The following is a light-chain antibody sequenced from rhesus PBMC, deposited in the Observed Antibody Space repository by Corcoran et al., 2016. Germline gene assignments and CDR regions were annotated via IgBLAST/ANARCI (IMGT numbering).Light chain of an antibody. V-gene: IGKV1S16*01. Sequence: DIQMTQSPSSLSASVGDTVTITCRASQGISNFLAWYQQKPGNAPKPLIYYASILESGVPSRFSGSGCGTDVTLTISSLQPEEFAIYYCQQHNSYPFHFGPGTKLDIK. CDR2: YAS. CDR3: QQHNSYPFH. CDR1: QGISNF. J-gene: IGKJ3*01.